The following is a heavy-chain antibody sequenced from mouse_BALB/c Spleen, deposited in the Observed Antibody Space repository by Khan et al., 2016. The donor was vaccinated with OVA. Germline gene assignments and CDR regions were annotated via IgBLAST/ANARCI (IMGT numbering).Heavy chain of an antibody. CDR1: GYIFTDFS. D-gene: IGHD2-1*01. CDR3: ARGSGNYRFAD. V-gene: IGHV1S137*01. J-gene: IGHJ3*01. Sequence: QVQLQQSGAELVRPGVSVKISCKGSGYIFTDFSMHWVKRSHAKSLEWIGVISTYYGDSIYNQNFKDKATLTVEKSSSTAYMELARLTSEDSAIYYCARGSGNYRFADWGQGTLVTVSA. CDR2: ISTYYGDS.